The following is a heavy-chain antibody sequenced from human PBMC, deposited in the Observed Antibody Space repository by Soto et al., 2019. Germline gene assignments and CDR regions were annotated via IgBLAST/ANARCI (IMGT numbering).Heavy chain of an antibody. CDR1: GGTFSSYS. J-gene: IGHJ1*01. CDR3: ARDRPYYYDSSGYYYGDFQH. V-gene: IGHV1-69*06. D-gene: IGHD3-22*01. CDR2: IIPIFGTA. Sequence: SVKVSCTASGGTFSSYSISWVRQAPVQVVWWMGGIIPIFGTANYAQKFQGRVTITADKSTSTAYMELSSLRSEDTAVYYCARDRPYYYDSSGYYYGDFQHWGQGTLVTVSS.